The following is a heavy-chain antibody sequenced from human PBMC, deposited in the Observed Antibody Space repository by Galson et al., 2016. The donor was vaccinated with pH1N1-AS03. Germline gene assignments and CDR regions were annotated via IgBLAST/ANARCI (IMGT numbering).Heavy chain of an antibody. CDR3: ARDPRGPCTSATCPTTYYFGMDV. V-gene: IGHV1-2*04. CDR2: IDPNSGVT. Sequence: SVKVSCKASGYTFTSFYAHWVRQAPGQGLEWMGWIDPNSGVTNYAQKFEAWVTMTRDTSVSTAYMELYGLKSDDTAVYYCARDPRGPCTSATCPTTYYFGMDVWGQGTTVIVSS. J-gene: IGHJ6*02. CDR1: GYTFTSFY. D-gene: IGHD2-2*01.